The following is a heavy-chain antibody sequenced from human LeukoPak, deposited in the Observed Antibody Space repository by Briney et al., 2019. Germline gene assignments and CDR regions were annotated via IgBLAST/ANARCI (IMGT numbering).Heavy chain of an antibody. V-gene: IGHV4-34*01. CDR2: INHSGST. D-gene: IGHD3-10*01. Sequence: SETLSLTCAVYGGSFSGYYWSWIRQPPGKGLEWIGEINHSGSTNYNPSLKSRVTISVDTSKSQFSLKLSSVTAADTAVYYCARRGNTMVRGVTRNNDYWGQGTLVTVSS. J-gene: IGHJ4*02. CDR1: GGSFSGYY. CDR3: ARRGNTMVRGVTRNNDY.